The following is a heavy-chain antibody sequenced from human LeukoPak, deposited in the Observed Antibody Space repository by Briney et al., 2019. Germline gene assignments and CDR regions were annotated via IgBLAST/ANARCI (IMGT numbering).Heavy chain of an antibody. V-gene: IGHV3-23*01. J-gene: IGHJ4*02. CDR2: ISGSGGST. D-gene: IGHD3-10*01. Sequence: GGSLRLSCAASGFTFSSYGMSWVRQAPGKGLEWVSAISGSGGSTYYADSVKGRFTISRDNSENTLYLQMNSLRAEDTAVYYCAKVNYYGSGSFDYWGQGTLVTVSS. CDR3: AKVNYYGSGSFDY. CDR1: GFTFSSYG.